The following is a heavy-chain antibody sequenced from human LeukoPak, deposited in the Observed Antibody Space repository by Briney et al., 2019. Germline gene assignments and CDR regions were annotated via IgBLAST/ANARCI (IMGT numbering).Heavy chain of an antibody. CDR1: GFTFSSYW. V-gene: IGHV3-9*01. CDR2: ISWNSGHK. D-gene: IGHD3-10*01. CDR3: AKDRRPTVSGGYFDL. J-gene: IGHJ2*01. Sequence: GGSLRLSCAVSGFTFSSYWMSWVRQAPGKGLEWVSGISWNSGHKGYADSVKGRFTISRDNAKNSLYLRMNSLRAEDTALYYCAKDRRPTVSGGYFDLWGRGTLVIVSS.